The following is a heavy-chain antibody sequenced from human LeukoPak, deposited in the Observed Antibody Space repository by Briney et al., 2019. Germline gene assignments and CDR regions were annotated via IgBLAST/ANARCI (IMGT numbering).Heavy chain of an antibody. J-gene: IGHJ3*02. V-gene: IGHV3-48*02. CDR2: ISITSRTT. Sequence: GGSLRLSCAASGFTFTTYSMNWVRQAPGKGLEWVSYISITSRTTYYADSVKGRFTISRDSAKNSLYLQMNSLRDEDTAVYYCATEKAFAFDIWGQGIVVTVSS. CDR1: GFTFTTYS. CDR3: ATEKAFAFDI.